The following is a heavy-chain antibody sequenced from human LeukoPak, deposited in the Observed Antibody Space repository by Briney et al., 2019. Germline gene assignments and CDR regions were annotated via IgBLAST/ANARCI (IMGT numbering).Heavy chain of an antibody. Sequence: SVKVSCKASGGTFSSYAISWVRQAPGQGLEWMGGIIPIFGTANYAQKFQGRVTITTDESTSTAYMELSSLRSEDTAVYYCARDNDYYGSGSFNAFDIWGQGTMVTVSS. V-gene: IGHV1-69*05. J-gene: IGHJ3*02. CDR3: ARDNDYYGSGSFNAFDI. CDR1: GGTFSSYA. CDR2: IIPIFGTA. D-gene: IGHD3-10*01.